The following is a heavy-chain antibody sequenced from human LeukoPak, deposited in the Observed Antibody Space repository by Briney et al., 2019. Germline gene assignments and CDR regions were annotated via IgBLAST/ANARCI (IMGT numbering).Heavy chain of an antibody. CDR3: ARDRYCSSTSCYYWFDP. Sequence: ASVKVSCKASGYTFTSYDINWVRQATGQGLEWMGWMNPNSGGTNYAQKFQGRVTTTRDTSISTACMELSRLRSDDTAVYYCARDRYCSSTSCYYWFDPWGQGTLVTVSS. D-gene: IGHD2-2*01. V-gene: IGHV1-2*02. CDR1: GYTFTSYD. CDR2: MNPNSGGT. J-gene: IGHJ5*02.